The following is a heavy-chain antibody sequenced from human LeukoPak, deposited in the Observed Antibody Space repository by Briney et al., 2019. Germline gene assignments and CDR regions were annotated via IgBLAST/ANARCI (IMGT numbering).Heavy chain of an antibody. V-gene: IGHV4-30-4*01. J-gene: IGHJ4*02. CDR2: IYYSGST. CDR3: ARDLGYSYGIDY. CDR1: GGSISSGDYY. D-gene: IGHD5-18*01. Sequence: SQTLSLTCTVSGGSISSGDYYWSWIRQPPGKGLEWIGYIYYSGSTYYNPSLKSRVTISADTSKNQFSLKLSSVTAADTAVYCCARDLGYSYGIDYWGQGTLVTVSS.